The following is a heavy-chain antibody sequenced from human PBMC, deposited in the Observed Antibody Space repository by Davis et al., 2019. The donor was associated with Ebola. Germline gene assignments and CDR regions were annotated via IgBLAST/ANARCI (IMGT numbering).Heavy chain of an antibody. CDR1: GDSVSSNSAA. V-gene: IGHV6-1*01. CDR3: TRGASGYQVSLFSV. CDR2: TYYRSKWYN. Sequence: HSQTLSLTCAISGDSVSSNSAAWNWIRQSPSRGLEWLGRTYYRSKWYNDYAVSVKSRITINPDTSKNHFSLQLNSVTPEDTAVYYCTRGASGYQVSLFSVWGQGTTVTVSS. D-gene: IGHD2-21*01. J-gene: IGHJ6*02.